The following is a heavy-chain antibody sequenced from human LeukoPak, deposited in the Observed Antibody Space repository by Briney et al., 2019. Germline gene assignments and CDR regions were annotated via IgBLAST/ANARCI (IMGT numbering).Heavy chain of an antibody. CDR2: INQDASEI. J-gene: IGHJ4*02. D-gene: IGHD2-21*02. CDR1: GFTFSTYW. Sequence: PGGSLRLSCAASGFTFSTYWMTWYRQAPGKGLEWVGNINQDASEINYVDSGRGRFTISRDNAKNSLHLQMNSLRAEDTAVYYCATDRDNSDWQKRFDSWGQGTLVTVSS. CDR3: ATDRDNSDWQKRFDS. V-gene: IGHV3-7*01.